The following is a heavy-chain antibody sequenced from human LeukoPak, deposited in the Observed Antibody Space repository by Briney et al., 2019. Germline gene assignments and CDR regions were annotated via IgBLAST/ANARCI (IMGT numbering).Heavy chain of an antibody. CDR2: INPNSGGT. CDR1: RYTFTGYY. J-gene: IGHJ4*02. D-gene: IGHD6-13*01. V-gene: IGHV1-2*02. Sequence: VASMKVSCRASRYTFTGYYMHWVRQAPGQGLEWMGWINPNSGGTNYAQKFQGRVTMTRDTSISTAYMELSRLRSDDTAVYYCARVSIAAAGPNLDYWGQGTLVTVSS. CDR3: ARVSIAAAGPNLDY.